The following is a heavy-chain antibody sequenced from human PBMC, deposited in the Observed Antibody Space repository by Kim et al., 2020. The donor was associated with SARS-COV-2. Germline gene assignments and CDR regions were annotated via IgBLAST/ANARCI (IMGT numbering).Heavy chain of an antibody. CDR1: GGSFSGYY. CDR3: ARVSRTMVRGVIMDYFDY. D-gene: IGHD3-10*01. V-gene: IGHV4-34*01. CDR2: INHSGST. Sequence: SETLSLTCAVYGGSFSGYYWSWIRQPPGKGLEWIGEINHSGSTNYNPSLKSRVTISVDTSKNQFSLKLSSVTAADTAVYYCARVSRTMVRGVIMDYFDY. J-gene: IGHJ4*01.